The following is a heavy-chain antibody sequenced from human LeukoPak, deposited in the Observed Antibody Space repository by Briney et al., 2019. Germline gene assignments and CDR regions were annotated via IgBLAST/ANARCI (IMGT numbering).Heavy chain of an antibody. J-gene: IGHJ6*02. Sequence: SETLSLTCTVSGYSISSGYYWGWIRQPPGKGLEWIGSIYYSGSTYYNPSLKSRVTISVDTSKNQFSLKLSSVTAADTAVYYCARFNYYDSSGYYPSENYYYGMDVWGQGTTVTVSS. CDR3: ARFNYYDSSGYYPSENYYYGMDV. CDR1: GYSISSGYY. CDR2: IYYSGST. V-gene: IGHV4-38-2*02. D-gene: IGHD3-22*01.